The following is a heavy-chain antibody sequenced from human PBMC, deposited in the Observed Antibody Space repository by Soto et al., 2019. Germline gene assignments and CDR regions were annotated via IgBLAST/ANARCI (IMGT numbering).Heavy chain of an antibody. CDR1: GFTVSSHY. CDR3: AKGGRQWLVTSDFNY. D-gene: IGHD6-19*01. V-gene: IGHV3-30*18. CDR2: VSHDGRNT. J-gene: IGHJ4*02. Sequence: GGSLRLSCAASGFTVSSHYMHWVRQAPGKGLEWVAVVSHDGRNTHYADSVKGRFTISRDSSKNTVSLEMTSLRAEDTAVYYCAKGGRQWLVTSDFNYWGQGTLVTVSS.